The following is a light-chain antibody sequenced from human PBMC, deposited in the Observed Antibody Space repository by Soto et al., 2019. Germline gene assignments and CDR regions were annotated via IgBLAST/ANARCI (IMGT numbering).Light chain of an antibody. CDR1: SSAVGGYNY. V-gene: IGLV2-11*01. Sequence: QSALTQPRSVSGSAGQSVTISCTATSSAVGGYNYVSWYQQHPGKAPKLMIYDVSKRPSGVPDRFSGSKSGNTASLTNSGLEAEYEAEYYCCSYAGSYTYVFGTGTQVPVL. CDR3: CSYAGSYTYV. J-gene: IGLJ1*01. CDR2: DVS.